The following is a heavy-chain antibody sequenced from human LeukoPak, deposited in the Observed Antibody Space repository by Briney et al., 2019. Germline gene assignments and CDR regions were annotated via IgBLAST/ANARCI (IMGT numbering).Heavy chain of an antibody. CDR3: AWGMDV. J-gene: IGHJ6*02. V-gene: IGHV3-7*04. Sequence: GRSLRLSCAASGFIFSSYWMTWVRQAPRKAPEWVANIRHDGREKYYVGSVKGRFIISRDNAKNSLYLQMNSLRLEDTAIYYCAWGMDVWGQGTTVTVSS. CDR1: GFIFSSYW. CDR2: IRHDGREK.